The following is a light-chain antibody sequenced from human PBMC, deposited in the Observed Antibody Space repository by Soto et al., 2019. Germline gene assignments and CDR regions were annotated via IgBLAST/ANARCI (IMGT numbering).Light chain of an antibody. CDR1: QSICSW. CDR2: DAS. J-gene: IGKJ1*01. CDR3: QQSYSTPRT. Sequence: DIQMTQSPSTLSASIGDRVTITCRASQSICSWLARYQRKPGKDPKLLMYDASSLEGGVPSRFSGSGSGTDFTLTISSLQPEDFATYYCQQSYSTPRTFGQGTKVDIK. V-gene: IGKV1-5*01.